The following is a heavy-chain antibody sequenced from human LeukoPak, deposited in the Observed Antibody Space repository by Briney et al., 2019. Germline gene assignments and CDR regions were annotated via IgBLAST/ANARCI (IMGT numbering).Heavy chain of an antibody. D-gene: IGHD6-13*01. CDR1: GYTFTGHY. Sequence: ASVKVSCKASGYTFTGHYMHWVRQAPGQGLEWMGWINPNSGGTNYAQKFQGRVTMTRDTSISTAYMELSRLRSDDTAVYYCARGPFGIGYSSSWQIDYWGQGTLVTVSS. V-gene: IGHV1-2*02. CDR3: ARGPFGIGYSSSWQIDY. CDR2: INPNSGGT. J-gene: IGHJ4*02.